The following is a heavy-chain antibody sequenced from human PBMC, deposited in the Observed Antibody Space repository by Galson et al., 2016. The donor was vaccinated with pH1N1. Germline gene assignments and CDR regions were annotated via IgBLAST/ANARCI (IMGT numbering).Heavy chain of an antibody. Sequence: SLRLSCAASGFTFGDFAIGWVRQAPGQGLEWMSGIDNRGASTYHADALEGRFTISRDNFKNTMFLQMNDLRVEDTAVYFCAKGSARYRPYYFDYWGQGILITVAS. V-gene: IGHV3-23*01. CDR2: IDNRGAST. CDR1: GFTFGDFA. D-gene: IGHD3-10*01. CDR3: AKGSARYRPYYFDY. J-gene: IGHJ4*02.